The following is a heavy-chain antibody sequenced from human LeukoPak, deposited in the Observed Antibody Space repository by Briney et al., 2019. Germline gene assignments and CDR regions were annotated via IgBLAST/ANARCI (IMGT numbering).Heavy chain of an antibody. CDR1: GFTFSSYA. D-gene: IGHD3-22*01. V-gene: IGHV3-30-3*01. CDR2: ISCDGSNK. Sequence: PGRSLRLSCAASGFTFSSYAMHWVRQAPGKGLEWVAVISCDGSNKYYADSVKGRFTISRDNSKNTLYLQMNSLRAEDTAVYYCARGHYDSSGPNWFDPWGQGTLVTVSS. CDR3: ARGHYDSSGPNWFDP. J-gene: IGHJ5*02.